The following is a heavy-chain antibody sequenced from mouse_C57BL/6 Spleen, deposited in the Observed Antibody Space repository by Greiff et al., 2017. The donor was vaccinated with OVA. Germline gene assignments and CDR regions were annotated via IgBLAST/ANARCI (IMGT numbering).Heavy chain of an antibody. CDR2: INPNYGTT. V-gene: IGHV1-39*01. Sequence: VHVKQSGPELVKPGASVKISCKASGYSFTDYNMNWVKQSNGKSLEWIGVINPNYGTTSYNQKFKGKATLTVDQSSSTAYMQLNSLTSEDSAVYYCARRYPYGSSYVGAMDYWGQGTSVTVSS. CDR1: GYSFTDYN. D-gene: IGHD1-1*01. CDR3: ARRYPYGSSYVGAMDY. J-gene: IGHJ4*01.